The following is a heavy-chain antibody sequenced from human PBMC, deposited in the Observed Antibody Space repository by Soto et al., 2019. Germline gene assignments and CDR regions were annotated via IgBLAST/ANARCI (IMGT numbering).Heavy chain of an antibody. CDR1: GYTFTNYA. J-gene: IGHJ5*02. D-gene: IGHD3-10*01. CDR2: INAGNGNT. CDR3: GRGSGLNWFDP. Sequence: QVQLVQSGAEVKKPGASVKVSCKASGYTFTNYAMHWVRQAPGQRLEWMGWINAGNGNTKYSQKFRGRVTITRDTSASRAYMELSSLRSEDTAVYYWGRGSGLNWFDPWGQGTLVTVSS. V-gene: IGHV1-3*01.